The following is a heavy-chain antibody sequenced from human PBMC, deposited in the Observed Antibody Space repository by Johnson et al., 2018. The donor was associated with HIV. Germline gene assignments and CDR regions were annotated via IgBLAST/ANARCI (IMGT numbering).Heavy chain of an antibody. CDR1: GFTFSSYA. Sequence: VQLVESGGGLVQPGGSLRLSCAASGFTFSSYAMSWVRQAPGKGLEWVSAIGTAGDTYYPGSVKGRFTISRENAKNTLYLQMNSLRAEDTAVYYCARERKMIVVDDDAFDIWGQGTMVTVSS. D-gene: IGHD3-22*01. CDR3: ARERKMIVVDDDAFDI. J-gene: IGHJ3*02. V-gene: IGHV3-23*04. CDR2: IGTAGDT.